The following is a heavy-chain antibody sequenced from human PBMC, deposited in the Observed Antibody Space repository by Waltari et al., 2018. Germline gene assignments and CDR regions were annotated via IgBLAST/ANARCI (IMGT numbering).Heavy chain of an antibody. CDR2: MDPQDGET. J-gene: IGHJ4*02. Sequence: EVQLVQSGAEVKKPGATVKISCKAAGYTFTDYYMHWVQQAPGKGLEWVGRMDPQDGETKDADKFQGRATRTADTAIDTVDMELSSLRSEDTAVFYCARTTTIKSLDYWGQGTLVTVSS. CDR1: GYTFTDYY. D-gene: IGHD1-7*01. CDR3: ARTTTIKSLDY. V-gene: IGHV1-69-2*01.